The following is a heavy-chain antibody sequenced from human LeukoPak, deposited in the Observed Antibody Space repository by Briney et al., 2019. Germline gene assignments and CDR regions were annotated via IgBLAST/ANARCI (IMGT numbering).Heavy chain of an antibody. CDR1: GFTFGDYL. CDR2: IRSKAYGGTA. D-gene: IGHD6-19*01. Sequence: GGSLRLSCTVSGFTFGDYLINWFRQAPGKGLEWVGFIRSKAYGGTAEYAASVRGRFTISRDDSKSIAHLQMNSLKTEDTAVYYCGSGSGWYSPDYWGQGTLVTVSS. J-gene: IGHJ4*02. V-gene: IGHV3-49*03. CDR3: GSGSGWYSPDY.